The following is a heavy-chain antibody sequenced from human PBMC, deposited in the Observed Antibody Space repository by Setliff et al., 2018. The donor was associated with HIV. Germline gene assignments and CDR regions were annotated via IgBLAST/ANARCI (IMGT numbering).Heavy chain of an antibody. CDR3: AIPGLGELSLYNY. J-gene: IGHJ4*02. D-gene: IGHD3-16*02. CDR1: GYTFTSYA. CDR2: INAGYGNT. V-gene: IGHV1-3*01. Sequence: ASVKVSCKASGYTFTSYAIHWVRQAPGQSLEWMGWINAGYGNTKYSQKFQGRVTITADKSTSTAYMELSSLRSEDTAVYYCAIPGLGELSLYNYWGQGTLVTVSS.